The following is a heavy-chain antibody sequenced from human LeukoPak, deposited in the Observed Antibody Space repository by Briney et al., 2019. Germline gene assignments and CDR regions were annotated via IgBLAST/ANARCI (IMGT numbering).Heavy chain of an antibody. CDR3: ATAPRGMDV. Sequence: GRSLRLSCAASGITFSPHIMCWVRQAPGKGLEWVTTISSDGTKEYYADSVKGRFTISRDNSKNTLSLQMSSLRAEDTAMYYCATAPRGMDVWGQGTTVTVSS. CDR1: GITFSPHI. V-gene: IGHV3-30*03. CDR2: ISSDGTKE. J-gene: IGHJ6*02.